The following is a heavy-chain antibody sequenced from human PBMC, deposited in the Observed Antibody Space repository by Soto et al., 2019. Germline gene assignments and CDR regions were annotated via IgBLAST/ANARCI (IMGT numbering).Heavy chain of an antibody. CDR3: IPTISGSLGY. CDR1: KLTFSSYT. CDR2: ISSSGGTT. J-gene: IGHJ4*02. Sequence: PGGSLXLSCAVSKLTFSSYTMSWVRQAPGKGLEWVSGISSSGGTTYYADSVKGRFTISRDNSKNSLYLQLNSLRVEDTAMYYCIPTISGSLGYWGQGTLVTVSS. D-gene: IGHD1-20*01. V-gene: IGHV3-23*01.